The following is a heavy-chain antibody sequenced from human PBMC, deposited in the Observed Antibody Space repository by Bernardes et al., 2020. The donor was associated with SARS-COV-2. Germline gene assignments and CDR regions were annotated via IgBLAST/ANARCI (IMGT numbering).Heavy chain of an antibody. D-gene: IGHD2-8*01. CDR3: ARHAKNCTQGVCQTYYYYAMDV. Sequence: SETLSLTCTVSGGSSRYYYWSWIRQPPGKGLEWIGYIYHSGSTNYNPFLKSRVTMSIDTSKNQFSLKLSSVTAADTAVYYCARHAKNCTQGVCQTYYYYAMDVWGQGTTVTVSS. CDR2: IYHSGST. V-gene: IGHV4-59*08. J-gene: IGHJ6*02. CDR1: GGSSRYYY.